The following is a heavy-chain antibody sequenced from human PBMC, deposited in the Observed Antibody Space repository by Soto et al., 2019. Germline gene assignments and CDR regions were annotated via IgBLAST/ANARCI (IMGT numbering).Heavy chain of an antibody. Sequence: EVQLLESGGVLVQPGGSLRLSCAASGFTFSSFAMTWVRQAPGEGVEWVSAISSSGETTYYSDSVKGRFTISRDMTKDMVYLQMTSLRAEDTAVYFCVQDWTGNSCPCMVVWGQGTTVTVSS. CDR3: VQDWTGNSCPCMVV. J-gene: IGHJ6*02. V-gene: IGHV3-23*01. D-gene: IGHD6-13*01. CDR1: GFTFSSFA. CDR2: ISSSGETT.